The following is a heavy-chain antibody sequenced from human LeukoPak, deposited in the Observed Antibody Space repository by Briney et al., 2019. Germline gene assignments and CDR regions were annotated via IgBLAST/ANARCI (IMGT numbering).Heavy chain of an antibody. J-gene: IGHJ4*02. Sequence: GGSLRLSCAASGFTFSSSGMHWVRQAPGKGLEWVAFIRYDGSNKYYADSVKGRFTISRDNSKNTLYLQMNSLRAEDTAVYYCAKVGWLRNYFDYWGQGTLVTVSS. D-gene: IGHD5-12*01. CDR2: IRYDGSNK. CDR3: AKVGWLRNYFDY. CDR1: GFTFSSSG. V-gene: IGHV3-30*02.